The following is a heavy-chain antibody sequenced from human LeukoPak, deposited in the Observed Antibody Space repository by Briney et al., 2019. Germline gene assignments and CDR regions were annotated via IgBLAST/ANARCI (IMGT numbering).Heavy chain of an antibody. Sequence: PGGSLRLSCAASGFTFSSYWMSWVRQAPGKGLEWVASIKQDGSEKYYVDSVKGRFTISRDNAKNSLYLQMNSLRAEDTAVYYCARDTFTFGGVIVIPGSAAYDYWGQGTLVTVSS. CDR3: ARDTFTFGGVIVIPGSAAYDY. CDR2: IKQDGSEK. J-gene: IGHJ4*02. D-gene: IGHD3-16*02. V-gene: IGHV3-7*01. CDR1: GFTFSSYW.